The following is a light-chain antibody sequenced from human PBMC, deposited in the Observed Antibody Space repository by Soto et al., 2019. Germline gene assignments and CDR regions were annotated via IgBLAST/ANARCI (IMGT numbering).Light chain of an antibody. V-gene: IGKV3-15*01. J-gene: IGKJ2*01. Sequence: EIVITQSPATLSVSPGERATLSCRASQSISSNLAWYQQKPGQAPRLLIYDASIRATGIPVRFSGSGSGTEFTLSINSLQSEDFAIYYCQHYNHWPPFTFGQGTKLEIK. CDR3: QHYNHWPPFT. CDR1: QSISSN. CDR2: DAS.